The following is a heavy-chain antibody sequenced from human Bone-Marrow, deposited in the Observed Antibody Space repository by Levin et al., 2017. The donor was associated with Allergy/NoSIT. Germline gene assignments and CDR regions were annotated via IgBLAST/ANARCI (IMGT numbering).Heavy chain of an antibody. J-gene: IGHJ4*02. D-gene: IGHD6-19*01. Sequence: PPGGSLRLSCAASGFTFSSHGMHWVRQAPGKGLQWVAVISSDSNNKYYGDSVKGRFTISRDNSENTLYLEMNSLTTEDTAVYYCAKRRGYGSDYFDSWGQGTLVTVSS. CDR2: ISSDSNNK. V-gene: IGHV3-30*18. CDR1: GFTFSSHG. CDR3: AKRRGYGSDYFDS.